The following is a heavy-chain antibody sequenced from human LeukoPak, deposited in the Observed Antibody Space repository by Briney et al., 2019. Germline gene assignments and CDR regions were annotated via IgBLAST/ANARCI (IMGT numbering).Heavy chain of an antibody. J-gene: IGHJ4*02. CDR2: IYYSGST. D-gene: IGHD2-2*01. CDR3: ARGGYCSSTSCLDFDY. Sequence: SETLSLTCTVSGGSISSGGYYWSWIRQHPGKGLEWIGYIYYSGSTYYNPSLKSRVTISVDTSKNQFSLKLNSVTAADTAVYYCARGGYCSSTSCLDFDYWGQGTLVTVSS. V-gene: IGHV4-31*03. CDR1: GGSISSGGYY.